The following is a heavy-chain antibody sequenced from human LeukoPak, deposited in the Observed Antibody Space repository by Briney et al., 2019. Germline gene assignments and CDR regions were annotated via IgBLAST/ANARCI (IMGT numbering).Heavy chain of an antibody. CDR3: ARRSRKWLAFDY. Sequence: PSQTLSLTCTVSGGSFNSGGYYWSWIRQHPGKGLEWIGYIYHSGSTYYNPSLKSRVTISVDTSKNQFSLKLSSVTAADTAVYYCARRSRKWLAFDYWGQGTLVTVSS. CDR1: GGSFNSGGYY. V-gene: IGHV4-31*03. CDR2: IYHSGST. D-gene: IGHD3-22*01. J-gene: IGHJ4*02.